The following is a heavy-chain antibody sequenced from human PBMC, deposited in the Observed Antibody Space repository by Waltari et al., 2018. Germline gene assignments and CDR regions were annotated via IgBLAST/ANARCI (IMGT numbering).Heavy chain of an antibody. CDR2: ISAYNGNT. D-gene: IGHD1-20*01. J-gene: IGHJ6*02. CDR3: AREADNLEDYYGMDV. V-gene: IGHV1-18*01. CDR1: GYTFTNYG. Sequence: QVQLVQSGAEVKKPGASVKVSCKASGYTFTNYGFSWVRQAPGQGLEWMGWISAYNGNTNYAQKLQGRVTMTTDTSTSTAYMELKSLRSDDTAVYYCAREADNLEDYYGMDVWGQGTTVTVSS.